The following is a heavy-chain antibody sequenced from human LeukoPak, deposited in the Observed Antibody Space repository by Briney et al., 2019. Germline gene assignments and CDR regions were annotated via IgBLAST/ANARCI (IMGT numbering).Heavy chain of an antibody. CDR1: GYTFTTYY. Sequence: ASVKVSCKASGYTFTTYYIHWVRQAPGQGLEWMGIINPSGGSTSYAQKFQGRVTMTRDTSTSTVYMELSSLRSEDTAVYYCARGGEMATVPHLYYFDDWGQGTLVTVSS. D-gene: IGHD5-24*01. V-gene: IGHV1-46*01. CDR2: INPSGGST. J-gene: IGHJ4*02. CDR3: ARGGEMATVPHLYYFDD.